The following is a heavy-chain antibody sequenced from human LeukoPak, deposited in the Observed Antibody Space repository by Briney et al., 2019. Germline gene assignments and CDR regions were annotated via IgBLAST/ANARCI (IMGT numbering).Heavy chain of an antibody. D-gene: IGHD3-9*01. J-gene: IGHJ5*02. CDR1: GYTFTSYG. CDR2: IGAYNGNT. V-gene: IGHV1-18*01. CDR3: ARDQTGYLDWFDP. Sequence: ASVKVSCKASGYTFTSYGISWVRQAPGQGLGWMGWIGAYNGNTNYAQKLQGRVTMTTDTSTSTAYMELRSLRSDDTAVYYCARDQTGYLDWFDPWGQGTLVTVSS.